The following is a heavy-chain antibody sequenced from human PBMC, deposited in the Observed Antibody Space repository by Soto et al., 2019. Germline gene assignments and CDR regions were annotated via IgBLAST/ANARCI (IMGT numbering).Heavy chain of an antibody. CDR1: GGSISSGGHY. V-gene: IGHV4-31*03. CDR2: IDYSGST. D-gene: IGHD2-15*01. J-gene: IGHJ5*02. CDR3: ARDLRYCSGGSCNNWFDP. Sequence: QVQLQESGPGLVKPSQTLSLTCSVSGGSISSGGHYWSWIRQHLGKGLEWIGYIDYSGSTSYHPSLKSRVTMSVDTSKNQFSLKLSSVTAADTAVYYCARDLRYCSGGSCNNWFDPWGQGTLVTVSS.